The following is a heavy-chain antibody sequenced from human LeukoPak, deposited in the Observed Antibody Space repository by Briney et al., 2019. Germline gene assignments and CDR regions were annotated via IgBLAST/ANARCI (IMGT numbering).Heavy chain of an antibody. Sequence: ASVKVSCKASGYTFTTYDISWVRQAPGQGLEWMGWISAYNKNTNYAQKFQGRVAVTTDTSTSTAYMELRSLRSEDTAVYYCARMVGIAAANFDYWGQGTLVTVSS. J-gene: IGHJ4*02. CDR2: ISAYNKNT. D-gene: IGHD6-13*01. CDR1: GYTFTTYD. CDR3: ARMVGIAAANFDY. V-gene: IGHV1-18*01.